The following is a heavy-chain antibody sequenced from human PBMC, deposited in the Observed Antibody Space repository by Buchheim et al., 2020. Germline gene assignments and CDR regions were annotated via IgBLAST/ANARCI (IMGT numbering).Heavy chain of an antibody. Sequence: QVQLVESGGGVVQPGRSLRLSCAASGFTFSSYGMHWVRQAPGKGLEWVAVISYDGSNKYYEDSVKGRFTISRDNSKNTLYLQMNSLRAEDTAVYYCAKDVSVAGYYYYGMDVWGQGTT. CDR3: AKDVSVAGYYYYGMDV. V-gene: IGHV3-30*18. D-gene: IGHD6-19*01. CDR1: GFTFSSYG. J-gene: IGHJ6*02. CDR2: ISYDGSNK.